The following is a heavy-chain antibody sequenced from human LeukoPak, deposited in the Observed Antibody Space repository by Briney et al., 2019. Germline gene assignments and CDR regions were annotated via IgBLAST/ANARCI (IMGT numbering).Heavy chain of an antibody. V-gene: IGHV3-23*01. J-gene: IGHJ4*02. CDR2: ISGSGRT. D-gene: IGHD2-8*01. CDR3: AKGLNGYCTNGVCSIDY. CDR1: GFTFSDAW. Sequence: SGGSLRLSCAASGFTFSDAWMSWVRQAPGKGLEWVSGISGSGRTYYADSVKGRFTISRDNSKNTLYLQMNSLRAEDTAAYYCAKGLNGYCTNGVCSIDYWGQGTLVTVSS.